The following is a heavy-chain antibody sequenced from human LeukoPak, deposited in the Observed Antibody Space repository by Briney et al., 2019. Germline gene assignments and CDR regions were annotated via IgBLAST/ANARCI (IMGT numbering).Heavy chain of an antibody. Sequence: PGGSLRLSCAASGFTFSSYSMNWVRQAPGKGLEWVSSISTGSSYIYYADSVKGRFTISRDNAKNSLYLQMNSLRAEDTAVYYCARDRRYCSSTSCYVYFFDYWGQGTLVTVSS. CDR1: GFTFSSYS. D-gene: IGHD2-2*01. J-gene: IGHJ4*02. V-gene: IGHV3-21*01. CDR2: ISTGSSYI. CDR3: ARDRRYCSSTSCYVYFFDY.